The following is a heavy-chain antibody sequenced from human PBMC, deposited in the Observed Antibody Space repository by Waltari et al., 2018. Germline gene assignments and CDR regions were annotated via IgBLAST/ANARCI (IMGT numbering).Heavy chain of an antibody. CDR1: GGSISSGSYY. V-gene: IGHV4-61*09. CDR2: ICTSGST. CDR3: ARGPLRWCDY. D-gene: IGHD4-17*01. J-gene: IGHJ4*02. Sequence: QVQLQESGPGLVKPSQTLSLTCTVSGGSISSGSYYWSWIRQPAGKGLEWIGYICTSGSTNYNPSLKSRVTISVDTSKNQFSLKLSAVTAAETAVDYCARGPLRWCDYWGQGTLVTVSS.